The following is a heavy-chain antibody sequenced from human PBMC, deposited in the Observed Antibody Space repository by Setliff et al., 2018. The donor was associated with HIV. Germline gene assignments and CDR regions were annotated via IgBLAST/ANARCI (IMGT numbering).Heavy chain of an antibody. J-gene: IGHJ4*02. CDR1: GVSVSSGGYY. Sequence: SETLSLTCTVSGVSVSSGGYYWSWIRQHPGKGLEWIGYVYYTGTSYFNPSLKSRITISVDTSKNHFSLKLTSVIAADTAIYYCARGPFVLRFLERLVYFDYWGQGKLVTVSS. CDR3: ARGPFVLRFLERLVYFDY. CDR2: VYYTGTS. D-gene: IGHD3-3*01. V-gene: IGHV4-31*03.